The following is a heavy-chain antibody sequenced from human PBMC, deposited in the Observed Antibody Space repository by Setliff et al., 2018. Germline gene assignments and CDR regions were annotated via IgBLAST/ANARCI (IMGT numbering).Heavy chain of an antibody. J-gene: IGHJ6*02. D-gene: IGHD2-8*01. CDR1: GGSISSGTYY. Sequence: SSETLSLTCTVSGGSISSGTYYWSWIRQPAGKGLEWIGRIYTDGTTNYNPSLKSRVSISADTSMNHFSLRMTSVSAADTAVYYCAKEHVVISFVTNTHHHYGMDVWGQGATVTVSS. CDR2: IYTDGTT. CDR3: AKEHVVISFVTNTHHHYGMDV. V-gene: IGHV4-61*02.